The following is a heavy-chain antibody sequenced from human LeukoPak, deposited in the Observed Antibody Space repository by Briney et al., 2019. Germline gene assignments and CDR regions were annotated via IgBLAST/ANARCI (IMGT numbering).Heavy chain of an antibody. D-gene: IGHD3-10*01. Sequence: PGGSLRLSCAASGFTFSNYWMSWVRQAPGKGLEWVANIKQDGSEKYYVDSVKGRFTISRDNAKNSLYLQMNSLRAEDTAVYYCARSSTWPSYGLDVWGQGTTVTVSS. J-gene: IGHJ6*02. V-gene: IGHV3-7*01. CDR2: IKQDGSEK. CDR1: GFTFSNYW. CDR3: ARSSTWPSYGLDV.